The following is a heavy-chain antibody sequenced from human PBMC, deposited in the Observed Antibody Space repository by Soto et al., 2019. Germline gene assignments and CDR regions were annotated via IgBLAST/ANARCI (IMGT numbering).Heavy chain of an antibody. CDR1: GYSFSNNW. J-gene: IGHJ5*02. CDR3: ARHTRYSSTWFEGWFDP. V-gene: IGHV5-51*03. Sequence: EVQLVQSGAEVKKAGESLKISCKGSGYSFSNNWVGWVRQMPGKGLEWMGIMHPGDSDNRYSPSCQGQVTISADKSINTAYLQWSSLTPSDSAMYYCARHTRYSSTWFEGWFDPWGQGTLVTVSS. CDR2: MHPGDSDN. D-gene: IGHD6-13*01.